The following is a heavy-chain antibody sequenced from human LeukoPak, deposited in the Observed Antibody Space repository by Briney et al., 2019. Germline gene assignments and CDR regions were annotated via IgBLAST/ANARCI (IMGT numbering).Heavy chain of an antibody. J-gene: IGHJ5*02. CDR2: IYYSGST. V-gene: IGHV4-39*01. CDR3: ARRSDSSGT. D-gene: IGHD3-22*01. Sequence: SETLSLTCTVSGGSISSSSYYWGWIRQPPGKGLEWIGSIYYSGSTYYNPSLKSRVTISVDTSKNQFSLKLSSVTAADTAVYYCARRSDSSGTWGQGTLVTVSS. CDR1: GGSISSSSYY.